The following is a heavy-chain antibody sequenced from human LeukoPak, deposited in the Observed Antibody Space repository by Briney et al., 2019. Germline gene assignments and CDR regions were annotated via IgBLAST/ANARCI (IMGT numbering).Heavy chain of an antibody. V-gene: IGHV3-30*02. CDR1: GFTFSSYG. CDR3: AVGFPLAPYGDYVGGS. J-gene: IGHJ4*02. Sequence: PGGSLRLSCAASGFTFSSYGMHWVRQAPGKGLEWVAFIRYDGSNKYYADSVKGRFTISRDNSKNTLYLQMNSLRAEDTAVYYCAVGFPLAPYGDYVGGSWGQGTLVTVSS. CDR2: IRYDGSNK. D-gene: IGHD4-17*01.